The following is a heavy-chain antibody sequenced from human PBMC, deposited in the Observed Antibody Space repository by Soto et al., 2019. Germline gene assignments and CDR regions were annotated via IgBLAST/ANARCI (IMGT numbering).Heavy chain of an antibody. CDR3: ARESEDLTSNFDY. J-gene: IGHJ4*02. Sequence: GGSLRLSCAASGFTFTRYSMNWVRQAPGKGLEWVSSISSTTNYIYYGGSMKGRFTISRDNAKNSLYLEMNSLRAEDTAVYYRARESEDLTSNFDYWGQGTLVTVSS. CDR2: ISSTTNYI. CDR1: GFTFTRYS. V-gene: IGHV3-21*06.